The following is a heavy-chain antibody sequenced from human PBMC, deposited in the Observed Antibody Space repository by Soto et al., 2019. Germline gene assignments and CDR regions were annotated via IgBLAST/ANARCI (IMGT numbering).Heavy chain of an antibody. D-gene: IGHD3-9*01. CDR2: IYYSGST. V-gene: IGHV4-31*03. CDR1: GGSISSGGYY. J-gene: IGHJ3*02. Sequence: SETLSLTCTVSGGSISSGGYYWSWIHQHPGKGLEWIGYIYYSGSTYYNPSLKSRVTISVDTSKNQFSLKLSSVTAADTAVYYCARDVAGYYDILTGYYKRSHAFDIWGQGTMVTVSS. CDR3: ARDVAGYYDILTGYYKRSHAFDI.